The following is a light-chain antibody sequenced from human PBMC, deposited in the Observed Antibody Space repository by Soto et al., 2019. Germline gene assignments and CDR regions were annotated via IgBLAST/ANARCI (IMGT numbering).Light chain of an antibody. J-gene: IGKJ1*01. CDR3: QQYNNWPQT. CDR2: GAS. V-gene: IGKV3-15*01. CDR1: QSVSSN. Sequence: EIVMKQPPATLSVSPGERATLSCRASQSVSSNLAWYQQKPGQAPRLLIYGASTRATGIPARFSGSGSGTEFTLTISSLQSEDFAVYYCQQYNNWPQTFGQGTKVDIK.